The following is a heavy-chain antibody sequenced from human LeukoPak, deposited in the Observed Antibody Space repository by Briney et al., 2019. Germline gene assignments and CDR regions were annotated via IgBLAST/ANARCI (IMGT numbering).Heavy chain of an antibody. CDR1: GFTFSSYW. J-gene: IGHJ4*02. CDR2: INQDGSEK. V-gene: IGHV3-7*01. Sequence: GGSLRLSCAASGFTFSSYWMSWVRQAPGKGLKWVANINQDGSEKYYVDSVKGRFTLSRDNAENSLYLQMNSLRAEDTAVYYCARDGNSYGYDYWGQGTLVTVSS. CDR3: ARDGNSYGYDY. D-gene: IGHD5-18*01.